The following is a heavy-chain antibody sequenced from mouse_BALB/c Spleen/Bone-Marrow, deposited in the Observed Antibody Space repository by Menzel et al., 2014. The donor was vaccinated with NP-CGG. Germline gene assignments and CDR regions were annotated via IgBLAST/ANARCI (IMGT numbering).Heavy chain of an antibody. CDR2: ISSGGSYT. CDR3: ARQREVRPYYYAMDY. J-gene: IGHJ4*01. D-gene: IGHD2-14*01. CDR1: GFTFSSYA. V-gene: IGHV5-9-3*01. Sequence: EVQLVESGGGLVKPGGSPKLSCAASGFTFSSYAMSWVRQTPEKRLEWVATISSGGSYTYYPDSVKGRFAISRDNAKNTLYLQMSSLRSEDTAMYYCARQREVRPYYYAMDYWGQGTSVTVSS.